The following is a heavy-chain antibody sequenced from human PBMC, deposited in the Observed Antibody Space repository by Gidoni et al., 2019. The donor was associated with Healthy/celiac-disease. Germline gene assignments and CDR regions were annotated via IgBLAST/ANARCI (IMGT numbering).Heavy chain of an antibody. CDR1: GGSISSGSYY. Sequence: QVQLQESGQGLVKPSQTLSLTCTVSGGSISSGSYYWSWIRQPAGQGLEWIGRIYTSGSTNYNPSLKSRVTISVDTSKNQFSRKLSSVTAADTAVYYCARETPNLPTARYCSGGSCSYFDYWGQGTLVTVSS. CDR3: ARETPNLPTARYCSGGSCSYFDY. V-gene: IGHV4-61*02. J-gene: IGHJ4*02. D-gene: IGHD2-15*01. CDR2: IYTSGST.